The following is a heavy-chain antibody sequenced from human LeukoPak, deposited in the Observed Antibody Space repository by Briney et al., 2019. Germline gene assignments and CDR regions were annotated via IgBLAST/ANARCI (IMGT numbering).Heavy chain of an antibody. D-gene: IGHD1-26*01. CDR2: ISSSSSSI. CDR1: GFTFSTYN. CDR3: ARGPSGSWDY. V-gene: IGHV3-21*01. J-gene: IGHJ4*02. Sequence: GGSLRLSCAASGFTFSTYNMNWVRQVPGKGLEWVSSISSSSSSIYYADSVQGRFTISRDNAKNSLYLQMNSLRAEDTAVYYCARGPSGSWDYWGQGTLVTVSS.